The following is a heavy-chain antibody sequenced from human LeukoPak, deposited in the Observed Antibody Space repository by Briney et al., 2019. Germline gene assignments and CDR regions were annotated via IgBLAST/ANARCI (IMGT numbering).Heavy chain of an antibody. V-gene: IGHV4-39*07. D-gene: IGHD1-26*01. CDR3: ARGGSYFVGYYYYMDV. Sequence: SETLSLTCTVSGGSISSSSYYWGWIRQPPGKGLEWIGSIYYSGSTYYNASLKSRVTISVDTSKNQFSLKLSSVTAADTAVYYCARGGSYFVGYYYYMDVWGKGTTVTVSS. CDR1: GGSISSSSYY. J-gene: IGHJ6*03. CDR2: IYYSGST.